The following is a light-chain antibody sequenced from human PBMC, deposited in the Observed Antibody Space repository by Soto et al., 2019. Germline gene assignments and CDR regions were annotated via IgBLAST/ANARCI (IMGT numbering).Light chain of an antibody. Sequence: EIVLTQSPATLSLSPGERATLSCGASQSVSSYLAWYQQKPGQAPRFLIYDASNRATGIPARFSGSGSGTDFTLTISSLEPEDFAVYYCQQRSNWPPTFGGGTKVDI. CDR3: QQRSNWPPT. CDR2: DAS. V-gene: IGKV3-11*01. CDR1: QSVSSY. J-gene: IGKJ4*01.